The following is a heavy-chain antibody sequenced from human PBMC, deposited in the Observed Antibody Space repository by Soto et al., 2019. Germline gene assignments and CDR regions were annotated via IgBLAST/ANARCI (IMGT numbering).Heavy chain of an antibody. Sequence: PSETLSLTCTVSGGSISSYYWSWIRQPPGKGLEWIGYIYYSGRTNYNPSLKSRVTISVDTSKNQFSLKLSSATAADTAVYYCARGYCSSTSCYIWDNWFDPWGQGTLVTVSS. CDR2: IYYSGRT. V-gene: IGHV4-59*01. CDR1: GGSISSYY. J-gene: IGHJ5*02. CDR3: ARGYCSSTSCYIWDNWFDP. D-gene: IGHD2-2*02.